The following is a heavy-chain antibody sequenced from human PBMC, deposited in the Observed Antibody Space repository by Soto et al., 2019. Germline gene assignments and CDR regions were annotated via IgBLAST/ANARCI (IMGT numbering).Heavy chain of an antibody. Sequence: TSENLSLTCSASGDSLNSDKYYLGWIRQPPGKGLEWIGSIYYRGNTYYNPSLQTRVTISLDKSKSQFSLKLNSVTAADSAVYFCARLEGLATISYYFDFWGQGALVTVSS. CDR3: ARLEGLATISYYFDF. J-gene: IGHJ4*02. CDR1: GDSLNSDKYY. CDR2: IYYRGNT. D-gene: IGHD3-9*01. V-gene: IGHV4-39*01.